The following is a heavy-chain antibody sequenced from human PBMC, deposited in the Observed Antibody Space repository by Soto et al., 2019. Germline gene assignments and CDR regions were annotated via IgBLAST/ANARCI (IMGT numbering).Heavy chain of an antibody. CDR2: INPSGGST. CDR3: ARGSHCSGGSCYVPFYYYMDV. Sequence: ASVKVSCKASGYTFTSYYMHWVRQAPGQGLEWEGIINPSGGSTSYAQKFQGRVTMTRDTSTSTVYMELSSLRSEDTAVYYCARGSHCSGGSCYVPFYYYMDVWGKGTTVTVSS. CDR1: GYTFTSYY. V-gene: IGHV1-46*03. D-gene: IGHD2-15*01. J-gene: IGHJ6*03.